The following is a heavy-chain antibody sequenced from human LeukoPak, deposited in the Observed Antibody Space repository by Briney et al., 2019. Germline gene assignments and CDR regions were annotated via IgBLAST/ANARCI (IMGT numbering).Heavy chain of an antibody. V-gene: IGHV1-18*01. CDR3: ARVQQLAPYYYYYGMDV. Sequence: ASVKVSCKASGYTFTSYGISWVRQAPGQGLEWMGWISAYNGNTNYAQKLQGRVTMTTDTSTSTAYMELSSLRSEDTAVYYCARVQQLAPYYYYYGMDVWGQGTTVTVSS. CDR2: ISAYNGNT. J-gene: IGHJ6*02. D-gene: IGHD6-13*01. CDR1: GYTFTSYG.